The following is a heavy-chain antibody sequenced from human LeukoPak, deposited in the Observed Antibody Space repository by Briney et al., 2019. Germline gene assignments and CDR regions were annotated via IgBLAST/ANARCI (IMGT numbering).Heavy chain of an antibody. D-gene: IGHD3-10*01. CDR1: GFTFSSYW. J-gene: IGHJ3*02. CDR2: INSDGSST. V-gene: IGHV3-74*01. CDR3: STGSGHAFDI. Sequence: GGSLRLSCAASGFTFSSYWMHWVRQVPGKGLVWVSRINSDGSSTSYADSVKGRFTISRDNAKNTLYMQMNSLRAEDTAVYYCSTGSGHAFDIWGRGTMVTVSS.